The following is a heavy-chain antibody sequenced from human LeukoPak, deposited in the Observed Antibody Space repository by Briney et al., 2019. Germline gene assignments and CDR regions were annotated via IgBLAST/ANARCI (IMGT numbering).Heavy chain of an antibody. J-gene: IGHJ5*02. V-gene: IGHV4-34*01. CDR3: ARGGNFWSGLSGRNWFDP. D-gene: IGHD3-3*01. Sequence: SETLSLTCAVYGGSFSGYYWSWIRQPPGKGLEWIGEINHSGCTTYNPSLKSRVTISGATSKNQFSLKFSSVTAADTAVYFCARGGNFWSGLSGRNWFDPWGQGTLVTVSS. CDR1: GGSFSGYY. CDR2: INHSGCT.